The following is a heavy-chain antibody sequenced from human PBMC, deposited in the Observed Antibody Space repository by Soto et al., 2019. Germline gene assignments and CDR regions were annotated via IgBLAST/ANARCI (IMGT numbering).Heavy chain of an antibody. CDR1: GGSFSGYY. D-gene: IGHD3-3*01. V-gene: IGHV4-34*01. CDR3: ARGAQLRFLEWSTSFDY. Sequence: PSETLSLTCAVYGGSFSGYYWSWIRQPPGKGLEWIGEINHSGSTNYNPSLKSRVTISVDTSKNQFSLKLSSVTAADTAVYYCARGAQLRFLEWSTSFDYWGQGTRVTVSS. CDR2: INHSGST. J-gene: IGHJ4*02.